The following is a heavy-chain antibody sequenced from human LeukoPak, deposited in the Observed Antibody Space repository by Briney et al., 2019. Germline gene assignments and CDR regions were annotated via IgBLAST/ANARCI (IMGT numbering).Heavy chain of an antibody. J-gene: IGHJ4*02. Sequence: GGSLRLSCAASGFTFSSYAMSWVRQAPGKGLEWVSAISGSGGSTYYADSVKGRFTISRDNSKNTLYLQMNSLKTEDTAVYYCTTGGTMVRGVRYWGQGTLVTVSS. V-gene: IGHV3-23*01. CDR2: ISGSGGST. CDR3: TTGGTMVRGVRY. D-gene: IGHD3-10*01. CDR1: GFTFSSYA.